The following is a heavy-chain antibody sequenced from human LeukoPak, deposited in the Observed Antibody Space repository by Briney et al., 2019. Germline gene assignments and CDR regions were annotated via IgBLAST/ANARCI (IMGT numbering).Heavy chain of an antibody. CDR3: ARSRVWFGELSPSIDY. V-gene: IGHV4-59*08. J-gene: IGHJ4*02. Sequence: SETLSLTCTVPGGSISSYYWSWIRQPPGKGLEWIGYIYYSGCTNYNPSLKSRVTISVDTSKNQFSLKLSSVTAADTAVYYCARSRVWFGELSPSIDYWGQGTLVTVSS. CDR1: GGSISSYY. CDR2: IYYSGCT. D-gene: IGHD3-10*01.